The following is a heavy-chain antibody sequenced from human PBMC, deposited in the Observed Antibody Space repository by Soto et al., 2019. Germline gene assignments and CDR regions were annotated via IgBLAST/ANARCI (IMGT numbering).Heavy chain of an antibody. D-gene: IGHD2-2*01. CDR1: GGSISSSSYY. J-gene: IGHJ4*02. CDR3: ARHPSWYFDY. Sequence: SETLSLTCTVSGGSISSSSYYWGWIRQPPGKGLEWIGSIYYSGSTYYNPSLKSRVTISVDTSKNQFSLKLSSVTAADTAVYYCARHPSWYFDYWGQGTLVTVSS. V-gene: IGHV4-39*01. CDR2: IYYSGST.